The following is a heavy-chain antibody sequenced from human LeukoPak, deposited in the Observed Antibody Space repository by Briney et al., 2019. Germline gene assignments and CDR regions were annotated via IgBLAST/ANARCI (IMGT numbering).Heavy chain of an antibody. CDR2: ISAYNGNT. J-gene: IGHJ4*02. CDR3: ARDNIVVVPAAIDY. D-gene: IGHD2-2*01. V-gene: IGHV1-18*01. CDR1: GYTFTSYG. Sequence: ASVKVSCKASGYTFTSYGTSWVRQAPGQGLEWMGWISAYNGNTNYAQKLQGRVTMTTDTSTSTAYMELRSLRSDDTAVYYCARDNIVVVPAAIDYWGQGTLVTVSS.